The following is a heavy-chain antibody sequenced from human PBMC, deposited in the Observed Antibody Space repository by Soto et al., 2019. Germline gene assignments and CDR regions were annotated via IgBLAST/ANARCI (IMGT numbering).Heavy chain of an antibody. J-gene: IGHJ4*02. D-gene: IGHD3-10*01. V-gene: IGHV4-31*03. CDR1: GGSISSGGYY. Sequence: QVQLQESGPGLVKPSQTLSLTCTVSGGSISSGGYYWSWIRQHPGKGLEWIGYIYYSGSTYYNPSLKSRVAISVDTSKNQFSLKLNSVTAADTAVDYCASNMVRGLNQLDYWGQGTLVTVSS. CDR2: IYYSGST. CDR3: ASNMVRGLNQLDY.